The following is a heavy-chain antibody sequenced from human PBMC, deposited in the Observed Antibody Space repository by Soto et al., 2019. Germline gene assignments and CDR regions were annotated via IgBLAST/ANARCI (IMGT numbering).Heavy chain of an antibody. CDR2: ITSTGSTR. D-gene: IGHD2-8*02. V-gene: IGHV3-48*03. Sequence: WGSLRLSCAASGFTFSSYEMNLFRQAPFKWLEWVSDITSTGSTRYYADSVKGRFTISRDNAKNSLYLQMNSLRAEDTTVYYCARGYCTSSACHWNFDYWGQGTLVTVSS. J-gene: IGHJ4*02. CDR1: GFTFSSYE. CDR3: ARGYCTSSACHWNFDY.